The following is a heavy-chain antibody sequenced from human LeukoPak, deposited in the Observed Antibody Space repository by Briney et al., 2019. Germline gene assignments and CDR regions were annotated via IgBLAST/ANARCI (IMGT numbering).Heavy chain of an antibody. V-gene: IGHV3-23*01. CDR3: AKRVEPSKIYYDFWSGYYLTGYFDY. J-gene: IGHJ4*02. CDR2: ISGSGGST. D-gene: IGHD3-3*01. Sequence: GGSLRLSCAASGFTFSSYAMSWVRQAPGKGLEWVSAISGSGGSTYYADSVKGRFTISRDNSKNTLYLQMNSLRAEDTAVYYCAKRVEPSKIYYDFWSGYYLTGYFDYWGQGTLVTVSS. CDR1: GFTFSSYA.